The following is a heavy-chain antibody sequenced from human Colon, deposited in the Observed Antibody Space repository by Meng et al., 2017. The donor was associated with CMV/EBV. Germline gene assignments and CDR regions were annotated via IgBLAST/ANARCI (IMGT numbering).Heavy chain of an antibody. CDR3: ARDPEGYSSSSGLYYYGMDV. V-gene: IGHV3-30*04. J-gene: IGHJ6*02. Sequence: GESLKISCAASGFSFNNYAMHWVRQAPGKGLEWVAFISYDGFNKNYADSVNGRFTVSRDNSRNTLDLQMNSLRAEDTAVYYCARDPEGYSSSSGLYYYGMDVWGQGTTVTVSS. D-gene: IGHD6-6*01. CDR1: GFSFNNYA. CDR2: ISYDGFNK.